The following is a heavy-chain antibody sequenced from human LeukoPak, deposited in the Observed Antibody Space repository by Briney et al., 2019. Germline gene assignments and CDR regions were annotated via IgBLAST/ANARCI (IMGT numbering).Heavy chain of an antibody. CDR3: ARMDTAMVTGSFAFDI. J-gene: IGHJ3*02. Sequence: SETLSLTCTVSGGSVSSGSYYWSWIRQLPGKGLEWIGYIYYSGSTNYNPSLKSRVTISVDTSKNQFSLKLSSVTAADTAVYYCARMDTAMVTGSFAFDIWGQGTMVTVSS. CDR2: IYYSGST. CDR1: GGSVSSGSYY. V-gene: IGHV4-61*01. D-gene: IGHD5-18*01.